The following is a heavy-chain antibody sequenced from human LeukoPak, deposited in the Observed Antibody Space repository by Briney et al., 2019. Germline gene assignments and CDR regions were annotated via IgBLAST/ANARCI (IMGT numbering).Heavy chain of an antibody. D-gene: IGHD2-21*02. V-gene: IGHV1-69*13. CDR1: GDTFSSYA. J-gene: IGHJ6*02. CDR2: IIPIFGTA. Sequence: SVKVSCKASGDTFSSYAISWVRQAPGQGLEWMGGIIPIFGTANCAQKFQGRVTITADESTSIAYMGLSSLTSEDTAVYYCARDCGGDCSGNYGMDVWGQGTTVTVSS. CDR3: ARDCGGDCSGNYGMDV.